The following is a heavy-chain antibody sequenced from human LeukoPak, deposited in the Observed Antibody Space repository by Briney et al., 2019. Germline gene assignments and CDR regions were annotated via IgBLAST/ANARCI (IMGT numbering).Heavy chain of an antibody. Sequence: ASVKVSCKASGCTFTGYYMHWVRQAPGQGLEWMGRINPNSGGTNYAQKFQGRVTMTRDTSTRTVYMELSSLRSEDTAVYYCARDAGYYVSGSSLDYWGQGTLVTVSS. V-gene: IGHV1-2*06. D-gene: IGHD3-10*01. CDR3: ARDAGYYVSGSSLDY. CDR1: GCTFTGYY. CDR2: INPNSGGT. J-gene: IGHJ4*02.